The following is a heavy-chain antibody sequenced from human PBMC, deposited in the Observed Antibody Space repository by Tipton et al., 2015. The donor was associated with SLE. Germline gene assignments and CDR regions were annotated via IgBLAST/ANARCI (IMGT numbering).Heavy chain of an antibody. CDR2: VSGYNGRT. CDR3: ARVQWLALYYFDY. CDR1: GYTFTSFG. V-gene: IGHV1-18*01. D-gene: IGHD6-19*01. J-gene: IGHJ4*02. Sequence: QVQLVQSGAELKKPGASVKVSCETSGYTFTSFGFSWVRQAPGQGLEWMGWVSGYNGRTNYAQKFQGRVTMTTDTSTNTVFMELRSLRSDDTAVYYCARVQWLALYYFDYWGQGTLVTVSS.